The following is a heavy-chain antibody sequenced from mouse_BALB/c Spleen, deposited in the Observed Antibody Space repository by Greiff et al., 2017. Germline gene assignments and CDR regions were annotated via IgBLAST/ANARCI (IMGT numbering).Heavy chain of an antibody. D-gene: IGHD1-1*01. Sequence: EVKLEESGPSLVKPSQTLSLTCSVTGDSITSGYWNWIRKFPGNKLEYMGYISYSGSTYYNPSLKSRISITRDTSKNQYYLQLNSVTTEDTATYYCARYGVTDYGSRNWYFDVWGAGTTVTVSS. CDR2: ISYSGST. J-gene: IGHJ1*01. CDR1: GDSITSGY. CDR3: ARYGVTDYGSRNWYFDV. V-gene: IGHV3-8*02.